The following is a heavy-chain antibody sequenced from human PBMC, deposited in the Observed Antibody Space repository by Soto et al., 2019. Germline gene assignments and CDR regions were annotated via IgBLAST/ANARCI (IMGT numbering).Heavy chain of an antibody. V-gene: IGHV4-39*01. Sequence: QVQLQESGPGLVKPSETLSLTCTVSDGSINRRSFHWGWIRQPPGKGLEWIGRTYKRGTYYNAPVRGRVTISIDTSKTQFSLKLSCVTAADTAVYYCAGHPIYATVWQIDSWGQGTLVTVSS. CDR3: AGHPIYATVWQIDS. CDR1: DGSINRRSFH. J-gene: IGHJ4*02. CDR2: TYKRGT. D-gene: IGHD2-2*01.